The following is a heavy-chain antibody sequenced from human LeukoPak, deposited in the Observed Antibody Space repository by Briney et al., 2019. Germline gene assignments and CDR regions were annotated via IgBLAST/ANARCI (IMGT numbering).Heavy chain of an antibody. D-gene: IGHD4-17*01. V-gene: IGHV3-23*01. J-gene: IGHJ4*02. Sequence: GSLRLSCAASGFTLGSYAMSWVRQAPGKGLEWVSVISGSGGSTSYADSVKGRFTISRDNSKNTLSLQMNSLRAEDTAVYYCAKSARAYGDLYFDYWGQGTLVTVSS. CDR1: GFTLGSYA. CDR3: AKSARAYGDLYFDY. CDR2: ISGSGGST.